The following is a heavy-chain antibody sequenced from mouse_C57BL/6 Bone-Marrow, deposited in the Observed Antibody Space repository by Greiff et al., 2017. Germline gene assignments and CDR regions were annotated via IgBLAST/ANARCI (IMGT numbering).Heavy chain of an antibody. CDR1: GFNIKDDY. J-gene: IGHJ1*03. Sequence: EVQLQQSGAELVRPGASVKLSCTASGFNIKDDYMHWVKQRPEQGLEWIGWIDPENGDTEYASKFQGKATITADTSSNTAYLQLSSLTSEDTAVYYCTTYTPYSNYERWYFDVWGTGTTVTVSS. V-gene: IGHV14-4*01. CDR2: IDPENGDT. CDR3: TTYTPYSNYERWYFDV. D-gene: IGHD2-5*01.